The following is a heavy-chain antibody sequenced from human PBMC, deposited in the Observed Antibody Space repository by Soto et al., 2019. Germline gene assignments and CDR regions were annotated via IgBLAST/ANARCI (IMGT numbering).Heavy chain of an antibody. Sequence: EVQLVESGGGLVQPGGSLRLSCVASGFIFRNYWLHWVRQLPGQGLVWVSRINPDGSNTDYADSVKGRFTISRDNAKNTVYLQMNSLRVEDTAVYYCARGGASGWSWGQGTLLTVSS. CDR2: INPDGSNT. J-gene: IGHJ4*02. CDR1: GFIFRNYW. V-gene: IGHV3-74*01. D-gene: IGHD6-19*01. CDR3: ARGGASGWS.